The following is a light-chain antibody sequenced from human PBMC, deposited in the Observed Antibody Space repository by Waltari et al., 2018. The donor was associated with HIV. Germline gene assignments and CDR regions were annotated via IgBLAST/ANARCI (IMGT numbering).Light chain of an antibody. CDR3: AAWDDSLKGV. CDR2: SNN. Sequence: QSVLTQPPSASGTPGQRVTIPCSGSSSNIGSNPVNWYQQLPGTAPTLLMYSNNQRPSGVPDRFSGSKSCTSASLVISGLQSEDEGDYYCAAWDDSLKGVFGGGTKLTVL. J-gene: IGLJ3*02. V-gene: IGLV1-44*01. CDR1: SSNIGSNP.